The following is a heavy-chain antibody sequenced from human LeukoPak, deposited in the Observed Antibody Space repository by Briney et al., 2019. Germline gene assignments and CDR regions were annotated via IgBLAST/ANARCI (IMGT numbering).Heavy chain of an antibody. D-gene: IGHD4-17*01. J-gene: IGHJ4*02. CDR3: ASDCGDYHFDY. V-gene: IGHV3-7*01. CDR2: INQDGGDK. Sequence: GGSQRLSRAASGFTFSNYWMSGVRQAPGEGLWWVANINQDGGDKYYVYSVKDRFTIHRDNPKKSLVLQMDSLRDGDTAVYYCASDCGDYHFDYWGQGTLLSLPS. CDR1: GFTFSNYW.